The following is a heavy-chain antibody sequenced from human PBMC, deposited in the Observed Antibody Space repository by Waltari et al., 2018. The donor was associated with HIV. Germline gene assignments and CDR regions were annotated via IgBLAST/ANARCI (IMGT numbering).Heavy chain of an antibody. V-gene: IGHV3-48*02. CDR2: ISSSSSTI. CDR3: AGGLMTTSPT. Sequence: EVQLVESEGGLVQPGGSLRLSCAASGFTFSSYSMNWVRQAPGNVLEWFSYISSSSSTIYYADSVKGRFTISRDNAKNSLYLQMNSLRDEDTAVYYCAGGLMTTSPTWGQGTLVTVSS. CDR1: GFTFSSYS. D-gene: IGHD4-17*01. J-gene: IGHJ5*02.